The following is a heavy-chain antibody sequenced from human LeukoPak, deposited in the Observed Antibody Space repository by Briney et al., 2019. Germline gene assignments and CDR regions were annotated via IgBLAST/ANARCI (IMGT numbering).Heavy chain of an antibody. CDR1: GYTFTSYA. CDR3: ARGTYYDFWSGLTAWPYYYSMDV. Sequence: ASVKVSCKASGYTFTSYAMNWVRQAPGQGLEWMGWINTNTGNPTYAQGFTGRFVFSLDTSVSTAYLQISSLKAEDTAVYYCARGTYYDFWSGLTAWPYYYSMDVWGKGTTVTVSS. J-gene: IGHJ6*03. CDR2: INTNTGNP. D-gene: IGHD3-3*01. V-gene: IGHV7-4-1*02.